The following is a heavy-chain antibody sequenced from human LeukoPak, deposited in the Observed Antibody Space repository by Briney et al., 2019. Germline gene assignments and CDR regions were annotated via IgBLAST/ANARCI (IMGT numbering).Heavy chain of an antibody. Sequence: ASVKVSCKASGYTFTSYYMHWVRQAPGHRLEWMVIINPSGGSTSYAQKFQGRVTMTRDTSTSTVYMELSSLRSEDTAVYYCARDWLGIAVASGNWFDPWGQGTLVTVSS. D-gene: IGHD6-19*01. CDR3: ARDWLGIAVASGNWFDP. CDR1: GYTFTSYY. J-gene: IGHJ5*02. CDR2: INPSGGST. V-gene: IGHV1-46*01.